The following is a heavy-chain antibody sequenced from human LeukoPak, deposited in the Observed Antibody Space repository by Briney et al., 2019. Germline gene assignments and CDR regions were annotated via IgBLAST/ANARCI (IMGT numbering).Heavy chain of an antibody. D-gene: IGHD6-19*01. CDR3: ARDMQQWLELFYFDY. CDR1: GFTFSSYW. J-gene: IGHJ4*02. V-gene: IGHV3-7*01. CDR2: IKQDGSEK. Sequence: GGSLRLSCAASGFTFSSYWMSWVRQAPGKGLEWVANIKQDGSEKYYVDSVKGRFTISRDNAKNSLYLQMNSLRAEDTAVYYCARDMQQWLELFYFDYWGQGTLVTVSS.